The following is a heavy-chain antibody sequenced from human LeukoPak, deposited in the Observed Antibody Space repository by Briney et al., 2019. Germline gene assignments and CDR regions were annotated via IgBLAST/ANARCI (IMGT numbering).Heavy chain of an antibody. J-gene: IGHJ6*02. CDR3: ARGPSGMAAAGTYYYYGMDV. V-gene: IGHV4-34*01. Sequence: LGTLCLTCAVYGGSISGYYWSGIRQPPGKGLERIGEINHSGSTNYNPSLKSRVTISVDTSKNQFSLKLSSVTAADTAVYYCARGPSGMAAAGTYYYYGMDVWGQGTTVTVSS. D-gene: IGHD6-13*01. CDR2: INHSGST. CDR1: GGSISGYY.